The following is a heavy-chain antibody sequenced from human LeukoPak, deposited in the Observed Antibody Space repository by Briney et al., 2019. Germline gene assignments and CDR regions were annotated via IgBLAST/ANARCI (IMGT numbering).Heavy chain of an antibody. CDR1: GGSFSGYY. CDR3: ARGFPSVDY. Sequence: PSETLSLTCAVYGGSFSGYYWSWIRQPPGKGLEWIGKINHSGSTNYNPSLKSRVTISVDTSKNQFSLKLSSVTAADTAVYYCARGFPSVDYWGQGTLVTVSS. J-gene: IGHJ4*02. D-gene: IGHD2-21*01. CDR2: INHSGST. V-gene: IGHV4-34*01.